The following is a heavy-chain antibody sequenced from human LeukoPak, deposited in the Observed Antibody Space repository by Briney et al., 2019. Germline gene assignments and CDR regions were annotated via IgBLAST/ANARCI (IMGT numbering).Heavy chain of an antibody. CDR3: TRVFVGDEYSSSGY. CDR2: IKSDGRST. D-gene: IGHD6-13*01. J-gene: IGHJ4*02. CDR1: GFTFSRYY. V-gene: IGHV3-74*01. Sequence: GGSLRHSCAASGFTFSRYYMHWVRHAPGKGLVWVSRIKSDGRSTTYTDSVRGRFTVSRDNAKNTLYLQMNSLKVEDTAMYYCTRVFVGDEYSSSGYWGQGTLVTVSS.